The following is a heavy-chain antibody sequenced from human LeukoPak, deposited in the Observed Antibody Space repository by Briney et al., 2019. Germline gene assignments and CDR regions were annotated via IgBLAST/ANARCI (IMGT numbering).Heavy chain of an antibody. J-gene: IGHJ5*02. D-gene: IGHD5-12*01. V-gene: IGHV3-23*01. CDR1: GFTFSSYA. Sequence: GGSLRLSCAASGFTFSSYAMSWVRQAPGKGLEWVSAIGGSGGSTYYADSVKGRFTISRDNSKNTLYLQMNSLRAEDTAVYYCAKGLIISGYDFDWFDPWGQGTLVTVSS. CDR3: AKGLIISGYDFDWFDP. CDR2: IGGSGGST.